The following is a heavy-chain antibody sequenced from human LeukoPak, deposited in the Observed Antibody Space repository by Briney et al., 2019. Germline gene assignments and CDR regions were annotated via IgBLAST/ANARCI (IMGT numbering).Heavy chain of an antibody. CDR3: ARHESSSWRLDY. V-gene: IGHV3-21*01. D-gene: IGHD6-13*01. CDR2: ISGSGNYI. Sequence: PGGSLRLSCAASGYTFSSYSMNWVRQAPGKGLEWVSAISGSGNYIYYADSVKGRFTISRDNAKNSLFLQMNSLRAEDTAVYYCARHESSSWRLDYWGQGTLVTVSS. CDR1: GYTFSSYS. J-gene: IGHJ4*02.